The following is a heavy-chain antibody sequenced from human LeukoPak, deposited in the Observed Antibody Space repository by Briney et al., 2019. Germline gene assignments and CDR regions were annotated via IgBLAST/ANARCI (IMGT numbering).Heavy chain of an antibody. V-gene: IGHV4-59*01. CDR2: IYYSGST. CDR3: ARASTLGIRHFPEGGFDY. J-gene: IGHJ4*02. Sequence: SETLSLTCTVSGGSISSYYWSWIRQPPGKGLEWIGYIYYSGSTNYNPSLKSRGTISVDTSKNQFSLKLSSVTAADTAVYYCARASTLGIRHFPEGGFDYWGQGTLVTVSS. D-gene: IGHD3-9*01. CDR1: GGSISSYY.